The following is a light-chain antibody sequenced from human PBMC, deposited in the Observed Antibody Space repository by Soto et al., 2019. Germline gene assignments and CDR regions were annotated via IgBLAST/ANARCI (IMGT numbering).Light chain of an antibody. CDR2: GAS. Sequence: DIQMTQSPSSLSASVGDRVTITCQASQDITNYLNWYQHKPGKAPNLLIYGASSLETGVPSRFSGSGSGTDFTFTISSLQAEDIGTYFCQQYDSVFTFGQGTRLEIK. V-gene: IGKV1-33*01. J-gene: IGKJ5*01. CDR1: QDITNY. CDR3: QQYDSVFT.